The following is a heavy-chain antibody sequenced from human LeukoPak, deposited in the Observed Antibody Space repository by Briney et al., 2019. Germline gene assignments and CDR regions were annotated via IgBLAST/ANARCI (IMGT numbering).Heavy chain of an antibody. CDR2: ISAYNGNT. V-gene: IGHV1-18*01. CDR3: ARTPPGQYYYDSSGYYRY. J-gene: IGHJ4*02. Sequence: ASVKVSCKASGYTFTSYGISWVRQAPGQGLEWMGWISAYNGNTNYAQKLQGRVTMTTDTSTSTAYMELRGLRSDDTAVYYCARTPPGQYYYDSSGYYRYWGQGTLVTVSS. D-gene: IGHD3-22*01. CDR1: GYTFTSYG.